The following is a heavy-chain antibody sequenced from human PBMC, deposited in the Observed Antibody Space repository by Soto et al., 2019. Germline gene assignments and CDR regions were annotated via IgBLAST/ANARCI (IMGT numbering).Heavy chain of an antibody. CDR1: GFSLSTSGVG. CDR3: PHRGFLGELLDY. Sequence: QITLKESGPTLVKPTQTLTLTCTFSGFSLSTSGVGVGWIRQPPGKALEWLALIYWDDDKRYSPSLKSRLTINKDTSKTKVVPTMTNMDPVDTATYYCPHRGFLGELLDYWGQGTLVTVSS. V-gene: IGHV2-5*02. CDR2: IYWDDDK. D-gene: IGHD1-26*01. J-gene: IGHJ4*02.